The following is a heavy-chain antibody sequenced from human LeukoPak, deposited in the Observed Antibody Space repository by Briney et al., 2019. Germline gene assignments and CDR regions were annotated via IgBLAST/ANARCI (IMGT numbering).Heavy chain of an antibody. CDR3: ARHNARLRGWIGEVDY. CDR1: GGSINNYY. J-gene: IGHJ4*02. Sequence: SETLSLTCSVSGGSINNYYWSWIRQPPGKGLEWIAYIYYSGSTNYNPSLKSRVTISVDTSKNRFSLMLRSVTAADTAVYYCARHNARLRGWIGEVDYWGQGALVTVSS. V-gene: IGHV4-59*08. D-gene: IGHD3-10*01. CDR2: IYYSGST.